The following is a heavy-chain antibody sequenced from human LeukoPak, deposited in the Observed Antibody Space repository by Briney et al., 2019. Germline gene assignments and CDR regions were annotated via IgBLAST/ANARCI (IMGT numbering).Heavy chain of an antibody. CDR3: ARGSDDFWSGYSPSY. CDR1: GYTFTGYY. V-gene: IGHV1-2*02. CDR2: INPNSGGT. D-gene: IGHD3-3*01. Sequence: GASVKVSCKASGYTFTGYYMHWVRQAPGQGLEWMGWINPNSGGTNYAQKFQGRVTMTRDTSISTAYMELSRLRSDDTAVYSCARGSDDFWSGYSPSYWGQGTLVTVSS. J-gene: IGHJ4*02.